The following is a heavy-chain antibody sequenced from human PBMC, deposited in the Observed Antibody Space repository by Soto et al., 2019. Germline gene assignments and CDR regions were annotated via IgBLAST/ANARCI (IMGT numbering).Heavy chain of an antibody. Sequence: QVQLVESGGGVVQPGRSLRLSCAASGFTFSSYGMHWVRQAPGKGLEWVAVISYDGSNKYYADSVKGRFTISRDNSKNTLYLQMNSLRAEDTAVYYCAKVTRMVEIIDTDYWGQGTLVTVSS. D-gene: IGHD2-15*01. V-gene: IGHV3-30*18. CDR1: GFTFSSYG. CDR2: ISYDGSNK. CDR3: AKVTRMVEIIDTDY. J-gene: IGHJ4*02.